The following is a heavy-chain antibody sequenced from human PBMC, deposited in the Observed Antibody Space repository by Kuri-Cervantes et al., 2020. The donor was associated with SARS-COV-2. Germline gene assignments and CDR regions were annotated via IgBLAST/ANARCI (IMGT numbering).Heavy chain of an antibody. CDR3: ARSTTFRRLVVISQGGAFDI. J-gene: IGHJ3*02. CDR1: GYTFTGYY. CDR2: INPNSGGT. Sequence: ASVKVSCKASGYTFTGYYMHWVRQAPGQGLEWMGWINPNSGGTNYAQKFQGWVTMTRDTSISTVYMELSRLRSDDTDVYYCARSTTFRRLVVISQGGAFDIWGQGTMVTVSS. V-gene: IGHV1-2*04. D-gene: IGHD3-22*01.